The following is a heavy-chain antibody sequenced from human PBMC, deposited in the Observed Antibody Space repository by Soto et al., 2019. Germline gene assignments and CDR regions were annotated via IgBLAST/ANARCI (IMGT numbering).Heavy chain of an antibody. Sequence: SVKVSCKASGGTFSSYSISWVRQAPGQGLEWMGGIIPIFGTANYAQKFQGRVTITADKSTSTAYMELSSRRSEDTAVYYCASRASGSSWENWFDPWGQGTLVTVSS. CDR1: GGTFSSYS. CDR2: IIPIFGTA. J-gene: IGHJ5*02. V-gene: IGHV1-69*06. D-gene: IGHD6-13*01. CDR3: ASRASGSSWENWFDP.